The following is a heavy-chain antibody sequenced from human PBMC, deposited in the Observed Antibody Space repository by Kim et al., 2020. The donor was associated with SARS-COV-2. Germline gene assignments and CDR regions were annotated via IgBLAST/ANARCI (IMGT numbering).Heavy chain of an antibody. CDR1: GDSVSSNSAA. Sequence: SQTLSLTCAISGDSVSSNSAAWNWIRQSPSRGLEWLGRTYYRSKWYNDYAVSVKSRITINPDTSKNQFSLQLNSVTPEDTAVYYCARDFVVYSGYDRPRYYYYGMDVWGQGTTVTVSS. J-gene: IGHJ6*02. CDR3: ARDFVVYSGYDRPRYYYYGMDV. CDR2: TYYRSKWYN. D-gene: IGHD5-12*01. V-gene: IGHV6-1*01.